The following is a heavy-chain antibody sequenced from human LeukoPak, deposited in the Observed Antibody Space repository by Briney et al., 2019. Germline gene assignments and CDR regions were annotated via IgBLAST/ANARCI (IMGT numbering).Heavy chain of an antibody. CDR1: GFTFNSYY. CDR3: AREDFGVDY. V-gene: IGHV3-74*01. J-gene: IGHJ4*02. CDR2: INRDGSDT. Sequence: GGSLRLSCAASGFTFNSYYMNWVRQAPGKGLVWVSRINRDGSDTIYADSVKGRFTISRDSAKNTLFLQMNSLRAEDTAVYYCAREDFGVDYWGQGTLVTVSS. D-gene: IGHD3-10*01.